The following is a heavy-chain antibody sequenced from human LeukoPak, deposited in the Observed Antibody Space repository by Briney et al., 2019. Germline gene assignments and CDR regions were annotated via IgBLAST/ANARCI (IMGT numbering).Heavy chain of an antibody. Sequence: PSETLSLTCTVSGYSISSGYYWGWIRPPPGKGLEWIGSIYHSGSTYYNPSLKSRVTISVDTSKNQFSLKLSSVTAADTAVYYCARTSGPVAGFDYWGQGTLVTVSS. V-gene: IGHV4-38-2*02. CDR3: ARTSGPVAGFDY. CDR1: GYSISSGYY. J-gene: IGHJ4*02. D-gene: IGHD6-19*01. CDR2: IYHSGST.